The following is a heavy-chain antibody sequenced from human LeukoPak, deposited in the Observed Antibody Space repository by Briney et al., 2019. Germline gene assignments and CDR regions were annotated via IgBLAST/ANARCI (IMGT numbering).Heavy chain of an antibody. J-gene: IGHJ4*02. Sequence: SVKVSCKASGYSFTGYCMYWVRQAPGQGLEWMGRINPNSGGTNYAQKFQGRVTMTRDTSISTAYMELSRLRSDDTAVYYCARGRGSWYDLDYWGQGTLVTVSS. D-gene: IGHD6-13*01. CDR2: INPNSGGT. CDR1: GYSFTGYC. V-gene: IGHV1-2*06. CDR3: ARGRGSWYDLDY.